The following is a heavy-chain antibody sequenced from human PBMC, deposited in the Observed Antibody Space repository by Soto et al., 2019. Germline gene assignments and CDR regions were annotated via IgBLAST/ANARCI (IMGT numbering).Heavy chain of an antibody. CDR2: IYTSGST. V-gene: IGHV4-4*07. Sequence: SETLSRTCTVSGGSISSYYWSWIRQPAGKGLEWIGRIYTSGSTNYNPSLKSRVTMSVDTSNNQFSLKLRSVTAADTAVYYCARDWGLAAINWFDPWGQGTLVTVSS. J-gene: IGHJ5*02. CDR1: GGSISSYY. CDR3: ARDWGLAAINWFDP. D-gene: IGHD2-2*01.